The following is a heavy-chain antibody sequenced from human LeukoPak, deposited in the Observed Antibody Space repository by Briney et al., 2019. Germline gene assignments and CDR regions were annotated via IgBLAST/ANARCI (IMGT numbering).Heavy chain of an antibody. Sequence: ASVKVSCKASGYTFTSYYMHWVRQAPGQGLEWMGIVNPSGGSTSYAQKFQGRVTMTRDTSTSTVYMELSSLRSEDTAVYYCARVVGYGDYGDWFDPWGQGTLVTVSS. J-gene: IGHJ5*02. CDR3: ARVVGYGDYGDWFDP. D-gene: IGHD4-17*01. CDR2: VNPSGGST. CDR1: GYTFTSYY. V-gene: IGHV1-46*01.